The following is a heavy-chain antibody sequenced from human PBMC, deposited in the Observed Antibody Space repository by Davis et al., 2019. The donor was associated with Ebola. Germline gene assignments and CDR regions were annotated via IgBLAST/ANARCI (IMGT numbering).Heavy chain of an antibody. CDR2: IYPGDSDT. D-gene: IGHD1-26*01. Sequence: GESLKISCKGSGYSFTSYWIGWVRQMPGKGLEWMGIIYPGDSDTRYSPSFQGQVTISADKSISTAYLQWSSLKASDTAMYYCARLPVVGATPRESYYYGMDVWGQGTTVTVSS. CDR3: ARLPVVGATPRESYYYGMDV. J-gene: IGHJ6*02. CDR1: GYSFTSYW. V-gene: IGHV5-51*01.